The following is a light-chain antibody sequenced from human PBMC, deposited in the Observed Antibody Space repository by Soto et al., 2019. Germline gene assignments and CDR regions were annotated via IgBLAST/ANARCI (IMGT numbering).Light chain of an antibody. CDR3: QQYDNLPRT. CDR2: DAS. V-gene: IGKV1-33*01. J-gene: IGKJ4*01. CDR1: QDISNY. Sequence: DIQMTQSPPSLSASVGDRVTITCQASQDISNYLNWYQQKPGKAPKLLIYDASNLETGVPSRFSGSGSGTDFTFTISSLQPEDIATYYCQQYDNLPRTFGGGTKVEIK.